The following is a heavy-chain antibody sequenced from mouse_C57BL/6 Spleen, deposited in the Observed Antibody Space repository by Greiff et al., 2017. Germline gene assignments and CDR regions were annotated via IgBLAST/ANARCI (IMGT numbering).Heavy chain of an antibody. Sequence: VQLQQSGTELVKPGASVKLSCKASGYTFTSYWMHWVKQRPGQGLEWIGNINPSNGGTNYNEKFKSKATLTVDKSSSTAYMQLSSLTSEDSAVYYCARHHGSSSYWYFDVWGTGTTVTVSS. V-gene: IGHV1-53*01. J-gene: IGHJ1*03. CDR1: GYTFTSYW. CDR3: ARHHGSSSYWYFDV. CDR2: INPSNGGT. D-gene: IGHD1-1*01.